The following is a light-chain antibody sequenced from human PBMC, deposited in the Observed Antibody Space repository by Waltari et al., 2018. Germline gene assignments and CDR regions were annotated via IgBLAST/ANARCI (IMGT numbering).Light chain of an antibody. Sequence: EIVMTQSPATLSVSPGERATLSCRTSQSVSSDLAWYQQRPGQAPRLLIYGVSTRATGIPVRFSGSGSGTEFTLTISSLQSEDFAIYYCQQYNNWPGTFGQGTKVEIK. CDR1: QSVSSD. V-gene: IGKV3-15*01. CDR3: QQYNNWPGT. J-gene: IGKJ1*01. CDR2: GVS.